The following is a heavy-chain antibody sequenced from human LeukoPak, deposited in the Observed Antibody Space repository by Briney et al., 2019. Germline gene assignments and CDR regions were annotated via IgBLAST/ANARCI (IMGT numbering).Heavy chain of an antibody. CDR1: GFTFSNYA. Sequence: GGSLRLSCAASGFTFSNYAMSWVRQAPGKGLEWVSDINSSGGDTYYADSVKGRFTISGDNSKNTLYLRMSSLRAEDTAVFYCGRLTYSGHNVFDIWGRGTMVTVSS. CDR3: GRLTYSGHNVFDI. D-gene: IGHD2-21*01. J-gene: IGHJ3*02. V-gene: IGHV3-23*01. CDR2: INSSGGDT.